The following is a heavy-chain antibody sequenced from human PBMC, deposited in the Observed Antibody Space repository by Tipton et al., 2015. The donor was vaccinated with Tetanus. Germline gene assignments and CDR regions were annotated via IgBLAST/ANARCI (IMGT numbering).Heavy chain of an antibody. J-gene: IGHJ5*02. CDR2: IYPGDSYS. D-gene: IGHD3-10*01. Sequence: QLVQSGPEVKQPGESLKISCKGSGYMFSSHWIGWVRQVPGKGLEWLGTIYPGDSYSTYSPSFEGQVTISVDRSIDTAYLQWSSLKASDTAIYFCARLPKHYSASGSAWGQGTQVTVSS. V-gene: IGHV5-51*01. CDR1: GYMFSSHW. CDR3: ARLPKHYSASGSA.